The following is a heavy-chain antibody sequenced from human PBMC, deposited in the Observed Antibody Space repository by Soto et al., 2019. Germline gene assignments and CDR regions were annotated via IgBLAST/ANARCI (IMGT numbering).Heavy chain of an antibody. D-gene: IGHD3-22*01. CDR2: ISAYNGNT. CDR1: GYTFTSYG. Sequence: ASVKVSCKASGYTFTSYGSSGVRQAPGQGLEWMGWISAYNGNTNYAQKLQGRVTMNTDKSTSTAYMELRSLRSDDTAVYYCAVYLLALWDSSGHYSHTYSYFDLPGRGTLV. V-gene: IGHV1-18*01. J-gene: IGHJ2*01. CDR3: AVYLLALWDSSGHYSHTYSYFDL.